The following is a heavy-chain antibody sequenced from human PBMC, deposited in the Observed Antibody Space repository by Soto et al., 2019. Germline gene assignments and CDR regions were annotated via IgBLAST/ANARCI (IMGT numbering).Heavy chain of an antibody. CDR1: GFTFSSYG. D-gene: IGHD2-15*01. Sequence: GGSLRLSCAASGFTFSSYGMHWVRQAPGKGLEWVAVIWYDGSNKYYADSVKGRFTISRDNSKNTLYLQMNSPRAEDTAVYYCARVGYDFPLKHYYYYMDVWGKGTTVTVSS. CDR3: ARVGYDFPLKHYYYYMDV. J-gene: IGHJ6*03. V-gene: IGHV3-33*01. CDR2: IWYDGSNK.